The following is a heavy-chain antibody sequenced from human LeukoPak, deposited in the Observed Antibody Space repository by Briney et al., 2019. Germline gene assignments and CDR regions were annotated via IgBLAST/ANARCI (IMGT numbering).Heavy chain of an antibody. Sequence: GGSQRLSCAASGFTFTNYAMAWVRQAPGKGLAWVSGISEGVGNTYYADSVKGRFTISRDHSKNTLYLQMNRLRAEDTALYYCAKREKGTTGRFFDYWGQGTLVTVST. CDR3: AKREKGTTGRFFDY. V-gene: IGHV3-23*01. J-gene: IGHJ4*02. CDR1: GFTFTNYA. CDR2: ISEGVGNT. D-gene: IGHD4-17*01.